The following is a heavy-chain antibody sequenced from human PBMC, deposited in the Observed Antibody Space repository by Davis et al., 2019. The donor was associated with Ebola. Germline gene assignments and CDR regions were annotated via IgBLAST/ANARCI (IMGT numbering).Heavy chain of an antibody. D-gene: IGHD3-22*01. Sequence: ASVKVSCKASGYTFTSYDINWVRQATGQGLEWMGWISAYNGNTNYAQKLQGRVTMTTDTSTSTAYMELRSLRSDDTAVYYCARASYYYDSSGYYHGFDYWGQGTLVTVSS. CDR3: ARASYYYDSSGYYHGFDY. CDR1: GYTFTSYD. CDR2: ISAYNGNT. J-gene: IGHJ4*02. V-gene: IGHV1-18*01.